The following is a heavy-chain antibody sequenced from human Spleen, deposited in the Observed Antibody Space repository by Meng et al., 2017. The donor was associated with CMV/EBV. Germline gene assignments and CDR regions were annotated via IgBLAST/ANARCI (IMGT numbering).Heavy chain of an antibody. Sequence: QVQLVQTGAEVKNPGASVTLSCKTSGYIFKYYAMHWVRQAPGQRLEWMGWINAGNGDTKYSQKFQGRVTITRDTSASIAYMEVSSLRFEDTAVYYCARDGWQQSYYFDHWGQGALVTVSS. V-gene: IGHV1-3*01. CDR1: GYIFKYYA. CDR2: INAGNGDT. J-gene: IGHJ4*02. CDR3: ARDGWQQSYYFDH. D-gene: IGHD6-13*01.